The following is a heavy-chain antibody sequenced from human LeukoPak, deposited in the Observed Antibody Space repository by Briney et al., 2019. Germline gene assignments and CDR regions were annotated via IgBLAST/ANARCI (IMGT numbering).Heavy chain of an antibody. J-gene: IGHJ4*02. CDR2: INPNSGGT. Sequence: GASVKVSCKASGYTFTSYYMHWVRQAPGQGLEWMGWINPNSGGTNYAQKFQGRVTMTRDTSISTAYMELSRLRSDDTAVYYCARNFPSSGSYFDYWGQGTLVTVSS. V-gene: IGHV1-2*02. CDR3: ARNFPSSGSYFDY. D-gene: IGHD3-10*01. CDR1: GYTFTSYY.